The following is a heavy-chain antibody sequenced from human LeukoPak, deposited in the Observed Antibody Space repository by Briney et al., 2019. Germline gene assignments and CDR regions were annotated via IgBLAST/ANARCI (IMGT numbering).Heavy chain of an antibody. D-gene: IGHD1-26*01. CDR1: GFTFSTYW. CDR3: AKDLGRYRNNYFDY. V-gene: IGHV3-23*01. J-gene: IGHJ4*02. Sequence: PGGSLRLSCAASGFTFSTYWMSWVRRAPEKGLEWVATISGSGGGTYYADSVKGRFTISRDDSKNTLYLQMNSLRAEDTAVYYCAKDLGRYRNNYFDYWGQGTLVTVSS. CDR2: ISGSGGGT.